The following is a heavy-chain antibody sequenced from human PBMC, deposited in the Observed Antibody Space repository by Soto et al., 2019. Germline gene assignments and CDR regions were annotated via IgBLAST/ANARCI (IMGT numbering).Heavy chain of an antibody. V-gene: IGHV3-74*03. CDR2: INTDGSVA. D-gene: IGHD2-21*01. Sequence: GGSLRLSCAASGFTFSSYGMHWVRQAPGKGLVWVSRINTDGSVAMYVDSVKGRFTISRDNAKNTLYLHMNSLRAEDTAVYYCVRDMQLWLLDSWGQGTLVTVSS. CDR3: VRDMQLWLLDS. CDR1: GFTFSSYG. J-gene: IGHJ4*02.